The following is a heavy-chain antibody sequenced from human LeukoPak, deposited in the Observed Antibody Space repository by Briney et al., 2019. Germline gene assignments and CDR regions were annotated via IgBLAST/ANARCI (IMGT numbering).Heavy chain of an antibody. J-gene: IGHJ6*03. V-gene: IGHV4-39*01. CDR2: IYYSGSP. Sequence: SETLSLTCTVSGGSISSSSYYWGWIRQPPGKGLEWIGSIYYSGSPYYNPSLKSRVTLSEDTSKNQFSLKLSSVTAADTAVYYCARGPAEIYYYYYYMDVWGKGTTVTISS. CDR3: ARGPAEIYYYYYYMDV. CDR1: GGSISSSSYY.